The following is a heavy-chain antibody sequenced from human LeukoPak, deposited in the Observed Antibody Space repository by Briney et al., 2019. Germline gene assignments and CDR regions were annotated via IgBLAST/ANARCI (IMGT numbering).Heavy chain of an antibody. V-gene: IGHV1-69*13. J-gene: IGHJ4*02. Sequence: ASVKVSCKASGYTFTSYYMHWVRQAPGQGLEWMGGIIPIFGTANYAQKFQGRVTITADESTSTAYMELSSLRSEDTAVYYCARDDLAYCGGDCYSHFDYWGQGTLVTVSS. CDR1: GYTFTSYY. D-gene: IGHD2-21*02. CDR3: ARDDLAYCGGDCYSHFDY. CDR2: IIPIFGTA.